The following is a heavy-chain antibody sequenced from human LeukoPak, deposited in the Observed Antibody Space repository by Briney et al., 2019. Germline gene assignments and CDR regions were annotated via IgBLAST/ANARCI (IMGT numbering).Heavy chain of an antibody. Sequence: SETPSLTCTVSGGSISSSSYYWGWIRQPPGKGLEWIGSIYYSGSTYYNPSLKSRVTISVDTSNNQFSLKLSSVTAADTAEYYCARVGRGYSGYDYRQPFDYWGQGTRVTVSS. CDR3: ARVGRGYSGYDYRQPFDY. CDR1: GGSISSSSYY. V-gene: IGHV4-39*07. D-gene: IGHD5-12*01. J-gene: IGHJ4*02. CDR2: IYYSGST.